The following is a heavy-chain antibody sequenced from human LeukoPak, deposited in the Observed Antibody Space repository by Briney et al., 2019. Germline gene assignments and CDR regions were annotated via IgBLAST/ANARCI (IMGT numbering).Heavy chain of an antibody. J-gene: IGHJ5*02. CDR3: ARNKVVPAAITVTAATLWFDP. CDR1: GGSLSGYY. CDR2: INHSEGT. V-gene: IGHV4-34*01. D-gene: IGHD2-2*02. Sequence: SETLSLTCAVYGGSLSGYYWSWIRQPPGKGLEWIGEINHSEGTNYNPSLKSRVTISVDTSKNQFSLKLSSVTAADTAVYYCARNKVVPAAITVTAATLWFDPWGQGTLVTVSS.